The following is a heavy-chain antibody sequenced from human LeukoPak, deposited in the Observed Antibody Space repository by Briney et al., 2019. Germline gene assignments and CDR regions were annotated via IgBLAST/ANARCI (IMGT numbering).Heavy chain of an antibody. CDR3: ATRPAYSSSFDY. CDR1: GYTFTAYC. CDR2: INPNSGGS. D-gene: IGHD6-6*01. Sequence: GASVKVSCKTSGYTFTAYCIHWLRQAPGQRPEWMAWINPNSGGSYFAHKFQGRLTLTRDTSISTAYMELNSLISDDTAVYYCATRPAYSSSFDYWGQGSLVTVSS. J-gene: IGHJ4*02. V-gene: IGHV1-2*02.